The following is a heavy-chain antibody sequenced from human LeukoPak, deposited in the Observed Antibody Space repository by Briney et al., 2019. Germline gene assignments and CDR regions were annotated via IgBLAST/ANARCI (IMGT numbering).Heavy chain of an antibody. CDR3: ARGVAWLDNWFDP. Sequence: PGGSLRLSCAASGFTFSSYSMNWVRQAPGKGLEWVSYISSSSSTIYYVDSVKGRFTISRDNAKNSLYLQMNSLRAEDTAVYYCARGVAWLDNWFDPWGQGTLVTVSS. V-gene: IGHV3-48*01. J-gene: IGHJ5*02. D-gene: IGHD6-19*01. CDR1: GFTFSSYS. CDR2: ISSSSSTI.